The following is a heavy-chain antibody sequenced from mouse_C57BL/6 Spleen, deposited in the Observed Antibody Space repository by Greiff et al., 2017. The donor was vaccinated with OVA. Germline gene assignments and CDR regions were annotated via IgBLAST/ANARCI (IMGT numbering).Heavy chain of an antibody. D-gene: IGHD1-1*01. CDR1: GYTFTSYW. Sequence: QVQLQQPGAELVKPGASVKMSCKASGYTFTSYWITWVKQRPGQGLEWIGDIYPGSGSTNYNEKFKSKATLTVDTSSSTAYMQLSSLTSEDSAVYYCARGGYYGSSSWYFDVWGKGTTVTVSS. CDR2: IYPGSGST. V-gene: IGHV1-55*01. J-gene: IGHJ1*03. CDR3: ARGGYYGSSSWYFDV.